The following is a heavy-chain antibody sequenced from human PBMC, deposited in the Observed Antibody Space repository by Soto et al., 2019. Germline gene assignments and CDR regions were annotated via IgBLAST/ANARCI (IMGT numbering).Heavy chain of an antibody. V-gene: IGHV3-23*01. CDR3: AKEGGDSSRWYWFDY. CDR2: ISGSGGST. D-gene: IGHD6-13*01. CDR1: GFTFSSYA. Sequence: EVQLLESGGGLVQPGGSLRLSCEASGFTFSSYAMSWVRQAPGKGLEWVSTISGSGGSTYYADSVKGRFTISRDNSKNTLYLQMNSLRAADTAVYYCAKEGGDSSRWYWFDYWGQGTLVTVSS. J-gene: IGHJ4*02.